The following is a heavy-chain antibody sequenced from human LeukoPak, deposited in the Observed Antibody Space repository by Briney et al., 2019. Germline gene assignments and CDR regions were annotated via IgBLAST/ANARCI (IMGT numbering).Heavy chain of an antibody. V-gene: IGHV3-74*01. D-gene: IGHD4-11*01. CDR1: GFTFSAYW. CDR2: ISPDGSST. J-gene: IGHJ4*02. Sequence: PGGSLRLSCGASGFTFSAYWMHWVRQAPGKGLVWVSRISPDGSSTGYADSVRGRFTISRDDAKNTLYLQMNSLRAEDTAVYYCARGYGNYGYWGQGTLVTVSS. CDR3: ARGYGNYGY.